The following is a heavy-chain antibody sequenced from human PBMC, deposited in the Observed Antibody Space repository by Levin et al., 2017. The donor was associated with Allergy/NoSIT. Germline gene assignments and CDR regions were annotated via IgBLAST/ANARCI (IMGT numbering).Heavy chain of an antibody. D-gene: IGHD6-13*01. CDR2: INPNSGGT. J-gene: IGHJ4*02. V-gene: IGHV1-2*06. CDR3: AKSGGYTTSFYFDF. CDR1: GYTFTDYY. Sequence: ASVKVSCKDSGYTFTDYYIHWVRQAPGQGLEWMGRINPNSGGTNYAQKFQGRVTMTRDTSVTTAYMELGRLRSDDTAVYYCAKSGGYTTSFYFDFWGQGSLVTVSS.